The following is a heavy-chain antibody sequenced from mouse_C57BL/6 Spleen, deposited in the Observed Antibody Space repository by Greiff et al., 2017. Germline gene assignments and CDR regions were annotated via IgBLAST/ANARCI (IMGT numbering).Heavy chain of an antibody. Sequence: VQLQQSGAELAKPGASVKLSCKASGYTFTSYWMHWVKQRPGQGLEWIGYINPSSGYTKYNQKFKDKATVTADKSSSTAYMQLSSLTYEDSAVYYCARYWDEDDYWGQGTTLTVSS. CDR3: ARYWDEDDY. CDR1: GYTFTSYW. J-gene: IGHJ2*01. CDR2: INPSSGYT. V-gene: IGHV1-7*01. D-gene: IGHD4-1*01.